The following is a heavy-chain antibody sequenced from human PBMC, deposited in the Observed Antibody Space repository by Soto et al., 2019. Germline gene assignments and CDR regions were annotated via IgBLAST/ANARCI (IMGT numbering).Heavy chain of an antibody. J-gene: IGHJ6*02. D-gene: IGHD6-19*01. CDR1: GGSFSGYY. CDR2: INHSGST. Sequence: KTSETLSLTCAVYGGSFSGYYWSWIRQPPGKGLEWIGEINHSGSTNYNPSLKSRVTISVDTSKNQFSLKLSSVTAADTAVYYCARGLSWQWSMYYYYGMDVWGQGTTVTVS. V-gene: IGHV4-34*01. CDR3: ARGLSWQWSMYYYYGMDV.